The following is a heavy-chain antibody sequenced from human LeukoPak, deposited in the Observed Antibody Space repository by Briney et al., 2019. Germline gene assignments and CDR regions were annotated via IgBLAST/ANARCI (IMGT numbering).Heavy chain of an antibody. V-gene: IGHV3-20*04. CDR1: GFTFDDYA. J-gene: IGHJ6*03. CDR2: INWNGSIT. CDR3: ARGSVQLWLRDTYYYMDV. D-gene: IGHD5-18*01. Sequence: GDSLRLSCAASGFTFDDYAMNWVRQVPGRGLEWVSGINWNGSITEYADSVKDRFTISRQNTKNSLYLYMNNLGGEDTALYFCARGSVQLWLRDTYYYMDVWGKGTTVTVSS.